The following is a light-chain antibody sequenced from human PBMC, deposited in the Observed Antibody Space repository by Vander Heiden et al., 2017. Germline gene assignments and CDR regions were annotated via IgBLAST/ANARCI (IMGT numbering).Light chain of an antibody. V-gene: IGKV1-5*03. J-gene: IGKJ3*01. Sequence: ATLSASVGDRVTITCRASRSISSWLAWYQQKPGKAPKLLIYKASSLEIGVPSRLSGSRSGTEFTRVLCSLQPANFATQGSEQYNSYLFTCGPGTKVDIK. CDR1: RSISSW. CDR2: KAS. CDR3: EQYNSYLFT.